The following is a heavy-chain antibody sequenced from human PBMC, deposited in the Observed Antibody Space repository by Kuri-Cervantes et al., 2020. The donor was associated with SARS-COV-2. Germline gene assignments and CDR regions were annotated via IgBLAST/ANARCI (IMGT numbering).Heavy chain of an antibody. CDR1: GFTFSSYS. V-gene: IGHV3-21*01. CDR3: ARDRGNYYDSSGYYLDY. CDR2: ISSSSSYI. Sequence: LSLTCAASGFTFSSYSMNWVRQAPGKGLEWVSSISSSSSYIYYADSVKGRFTISRDNAKNSLYLQMNSLRAEDTAVYYCARDRGNYYDSSGYYLDYWGQGTLVTVSS. J-gene: IGHJ4*02. D-gene: IGHD3-22*01.